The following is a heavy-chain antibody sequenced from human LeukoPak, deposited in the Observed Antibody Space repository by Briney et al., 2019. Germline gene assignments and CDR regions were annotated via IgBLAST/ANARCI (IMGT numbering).Heavy chain of an antibody. Sequence: SETLSLTCTVSGGSISSYYWSWIRQPPGKGLEWIGYIYYSGSTNYNPSLKSRVTISVDTSKNQFSLKLSSVTAADTAVYYCARGRWLQKYFDYWGQGTLVTVSS. CDR2: IYYSGST. J-gene: IGHJ4*02. CDR3: ARGRWLQKYFDY. V-gene: IGHV4-59*12. D-gene: IGHD5-24*01. CDR1: GGSISSYY.